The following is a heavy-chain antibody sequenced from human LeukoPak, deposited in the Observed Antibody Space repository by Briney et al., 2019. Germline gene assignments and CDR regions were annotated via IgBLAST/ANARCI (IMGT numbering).Heavy chain of an antibody. CDR2: ISYDGTNK. V-gene: IGHV3-30-3*01. CDR3: ARGGSSWYDPTDY. J-gene: IGHJ4*02. CDR1: GFTFSSYT. Sequence: PGGSLRLSCAVFGFTFSSYTMHWVRQAPGKGLEWVAVISYDGTNKHYADSARGRFTISRDDSKNTLYLQMNSLRPEDTALYYCARGGSSWYDPTDYWGLGTLVTVSS. D-gene: IGHD6-13*01.